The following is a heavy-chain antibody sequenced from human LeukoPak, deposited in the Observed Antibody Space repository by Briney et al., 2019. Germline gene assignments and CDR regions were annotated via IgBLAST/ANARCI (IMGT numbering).Heavy chain of an antibody. CDR2: IKQDGSEK. CDR1: GFTFSSYW. D-gene: IGHD1-26*01. V-gene: IGHV3-7*01. CDR3: ARSRWTTGIVGATTQPEYFQH. Sequence: PGGSLRLSCAASGFTFSSYWMSWVRQAPGKGLEWVANIKQDGSEKYYVDSVKGRFTISRDNAKNSLYLQMNSLRAEDTAVYYCARSRWTTGIVGATTQPEYFQHWGQGTLVTVSS. J-gene: IGHJ1*01.